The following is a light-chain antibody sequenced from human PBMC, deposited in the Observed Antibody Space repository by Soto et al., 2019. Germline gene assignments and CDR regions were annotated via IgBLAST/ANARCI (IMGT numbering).Light chain of an antibody. Sequence: QSALIQPRSVSGSPGQSVTISCTGTSSDVGGYDFVSWYQQHPGKVPRLMIYDVTKRPTWVPDRFSGSKSGNTASLTISGLLVEDEADYYCCSYAGRGTLGIFGGGTKLTVL. CDR3: CSYAGRGTLGI. CDR2: DVT. V-gene: IGLV2-11*01. CDR1: SSDVGGYDF. J-gene: IGLJ2*01.